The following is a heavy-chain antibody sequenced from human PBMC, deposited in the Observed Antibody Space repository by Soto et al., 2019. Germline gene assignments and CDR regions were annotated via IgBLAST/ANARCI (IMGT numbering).Heavy chain of an antibody. J-gene: IGHJ6*02. V-gene: IGHV3-74*01. Sequence: GGSLRLSCAASGFTFSTYWMHWVRQAPGEGLVWVSRIKSDGSSTNYADSVKGRFTISRDNSKNTLYLQMNSLRAEDTAVYYCAKGSRYYDFWSGRPRPNYYYYYGMDVWGQGTTVTVSS. CDR3: AKGSRYYDFWSGRPRPNYYYYYGMDV. CDR2: IKSDGSST. D-gene: IGHD3-3*01. CDR1: GFTFSTYW.